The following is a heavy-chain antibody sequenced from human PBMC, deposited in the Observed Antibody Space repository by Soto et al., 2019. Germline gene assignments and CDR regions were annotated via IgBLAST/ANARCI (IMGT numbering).Heavy chain of an antibody. J-gene: IGHJ5*02. D-gene: IGHD3-22*01. V-gene: IGHV4-39*02. CDR2: IYHGGST. Sequence: SETLSLTCTVTGDSISSRSYYWGWIRQPPGKGLEWIGSIYHGGSTYYNRSLNSRVTLSIDMTNNHVSLILNSVTAADTAVYYCARVGPWVPYYYDSSPYTFENWFDPWGQGTLVTVSS. CDR1: GDSISSRSYY. CDR3: ARVGPWVPYYYDSSPYTFENWFDP.